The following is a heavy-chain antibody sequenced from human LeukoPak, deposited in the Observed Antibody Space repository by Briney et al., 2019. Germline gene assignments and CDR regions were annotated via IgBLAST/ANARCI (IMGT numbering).Heavy chain of an antibody. CDR3: ARGNYYGMDV. CDR2: INSDGRST. V-gene: IGHV3-74*01. CDR1: GFIFSDQS. Sequence: GGSLRLSCAASGFIFSDQSMNWVRQAPGKGLVWVSRINSDGRSTSYADSVKGRFTISRDNAKNTLYLQMNSLRVEDTAVYYCARGNYYGMDVWGQGTTVTVSS. J-gene: IGHJ6*02.